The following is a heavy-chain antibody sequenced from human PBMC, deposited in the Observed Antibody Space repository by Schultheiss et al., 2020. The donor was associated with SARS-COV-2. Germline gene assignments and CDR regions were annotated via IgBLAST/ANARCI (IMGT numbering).Heavy chain of an antibody. D-gene: IGHD3-10*01. CDR3: AREQFGPTAPPYYGMDV. J-gene: IGHJ6*02. V-gene: IGHV1-69*13. CDR2: IIPIFGTA. Sequence: SVKVSCKASGGTFSSYAISWVRQAPGQGLKWMGGIIPIFGTANYAQKFQGRVTITADESTSTAYMELSSLRSEDTAVYYCAREQFGPTAPPYYGMDVWGQGTTVTVSS. CDR1: GGTFSSYA.